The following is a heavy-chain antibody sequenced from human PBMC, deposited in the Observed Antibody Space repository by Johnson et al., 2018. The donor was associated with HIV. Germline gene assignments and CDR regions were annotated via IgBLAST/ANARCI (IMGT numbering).Heavy chain of an antibody. CDR2: ITGSGTVV. Sequence: VQLVESGGGVVQPGRSLRLSCAASGFTFSDYYMSWIRQAPGKGLEWVSYITGSGTVVYYADSVKGRFTISRDNSKNALYLQMNSLRAEDTAVYYCARVRVGAFDIWGQGTMVTVSS. J-gene: IGHJ3*02. D-gene: IGHD1-26*01. CDR1: GFTFSDYY. V-gene: IGHV3-11*04. CDR3: ARVRVGAFDI.